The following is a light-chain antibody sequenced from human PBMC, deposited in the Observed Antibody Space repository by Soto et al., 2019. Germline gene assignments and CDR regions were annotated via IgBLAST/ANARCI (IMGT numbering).Light chain of an antibody. V-gene: IGLV2-14*01. CDR3: CSYTTSTPFV. CDR2: HVT. CDR1: SSDVGAYNY. Sequence: QSVLTQPASVSGSLGQSITISCSGTSSDVGAYNYVSWYQQYPGKAPKLMIYHVTDRPSGVSNRFSGSKSGNTASLTISGLQAEDEADYYCCSYTTSTPFVFVTGTNVTVL. J-gene: IGLJ1*01.